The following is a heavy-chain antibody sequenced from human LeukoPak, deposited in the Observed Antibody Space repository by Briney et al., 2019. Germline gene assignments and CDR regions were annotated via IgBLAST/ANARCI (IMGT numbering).Heavy chain of an antibody. CDR3: ARDLPLDYDFWSGYSSANWFDP. D-gene: IGHD3-3*01. CDR1: GFTFDDYG. CDR2: INWNGGST. V-gene: IGHV3-20*04. J-gene: IGHJ5*02. Sequence: GGSLRLSCAASGFTFDDYGMSWVRHAPGKGLEWVSGINWNGGSTGYADSVKGRFTISRDNAKNSLYLQMNSLRAEDTALYYCARDLPLDYDFWSGYSSANWFDPWGQGTLVTVSS.